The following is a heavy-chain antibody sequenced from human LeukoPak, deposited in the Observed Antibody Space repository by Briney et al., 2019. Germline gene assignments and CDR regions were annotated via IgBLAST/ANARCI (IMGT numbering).Heavy chain of an antibody. Sequence: ETLSLTCTVSGGSISSYYWSWVRQAPGKGLEWVANIKQDGSEKYYVDSVKGRFTISRDNAKNSLYLQMNSLRAEDTAVYYCARAVLPYYDILTGYTYYFDYWGQGTLVPVSS. CDR3: ARAVLPYYDILTGYTYYFDY. V-gene: IGHV3-7*01. CDR2: IKQDGSEK. CDR1: GGSISSYY. D-gene: IGHD3-9*01. J-gene: IGHJ4*02.